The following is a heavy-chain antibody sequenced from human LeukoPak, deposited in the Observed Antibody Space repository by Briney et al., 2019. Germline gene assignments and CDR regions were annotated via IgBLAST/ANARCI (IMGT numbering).Heavy chain of an antibody. CDR1: GCTFTAYY. CDR2: INPNSGGT. CDR3: ASLYGDYVSSDY. V-gene: IGHV1-2*04. J-gene: IGHJ4*02. Sequence: ASVKVSCKASGCTFTAYYIHWVRQAPGQGLEWMGWINPNSGGTNYAQRFQGWVTMTRDTSISTVYMELSRLRSDDTAVYYCASLYGDYVSSDYWGQGTPVTVSS. D-gene: IGHD4-17*01.